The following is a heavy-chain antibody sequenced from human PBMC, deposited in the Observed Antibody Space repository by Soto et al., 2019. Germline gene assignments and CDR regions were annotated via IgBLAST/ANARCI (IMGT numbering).Heavy chain of an antibody. V-gene: IGHV3-23*01. CDR2: ISGSGGST. J-gene: IGHJ4*02. Sequence: GGSLRLSCAASGFTFNNYAMSWVRQAPGKGLEWVSAISGSGGSTYYADSVKGHFTISRDNSKNTLSLQMNSLRAEDTAVYYCVKDYTYYYGSGSYYFFDYWGQGTLVTVSS. CDR3: VKDYTYYYGSGSYYFFDY. CDR1: GFTFNNYA. D-gene: IGHD3-10*01.